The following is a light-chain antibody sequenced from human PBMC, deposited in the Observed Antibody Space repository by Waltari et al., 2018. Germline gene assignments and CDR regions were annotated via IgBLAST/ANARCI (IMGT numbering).Light chain of an antibody. CDR2: KAS. J-gene: IGKJ2*01. V-gene: IGKV1-5*03. CDR3: QQYYTYPYT. CDR1: QSINSW. Sequence: DILMTQSPSTLSASVGDRVTITCRAGQSINSWLAWYQQKPGKAPKLLIYKASSLQTGVPSMFSGSGSGTEFTLTISSLQPNDSATYYCQQYYTYPYTFGQGTKLEIK.